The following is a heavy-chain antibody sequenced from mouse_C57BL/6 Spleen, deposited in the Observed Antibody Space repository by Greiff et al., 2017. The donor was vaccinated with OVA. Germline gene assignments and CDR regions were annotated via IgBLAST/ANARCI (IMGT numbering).Heavy chain of an antibody. D-gene: IGHD3-2*02. CDR2: IWGGGST. Sequence: QVQLQQSGPGLVAPSQRLSITCTVSGFSLTNDGVHWVRQPPGKGLEWLGVIWGGGSTNYNAALMSRLTISKDNSKSQVFLKMNSLQTDDTAMYYSATTAQEYAMDYWGQGTSVTVSS. J-gene: IGHJ4*01. CDR1: GFSLTNDG. V-gene: IGHV2-9*01. CDR3: ATTAQEYAMDY.